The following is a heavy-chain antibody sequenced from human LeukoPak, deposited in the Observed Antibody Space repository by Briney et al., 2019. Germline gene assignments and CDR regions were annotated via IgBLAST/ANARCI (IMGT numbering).Heavy chain of an antibody. D-gene: IGHD2-15*01. CDR1: GGSISSGGYY. J-gene: IGHJ4*02. CDR2: IYHSGST. V-gene: IGHV4-31*03. CDR3: ARVPDYSVLEADY. Sequence: PSETLSLTCTVSGGSISSGGYYWSWIRQHPGKGLEWIGYIYHSGSTYYNPSLKSRVTISVDTSKNQFSLKLSSVTAADTAVYYCARVPDYSVLEADYWGQGTLVTVSS.